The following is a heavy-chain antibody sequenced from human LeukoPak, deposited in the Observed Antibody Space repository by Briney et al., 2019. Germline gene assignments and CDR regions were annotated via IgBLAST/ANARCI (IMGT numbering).Heavy chain of an antibody. J-gene: IGHJ3*02. V-gene: IGHV4-4*07. CDR2: LSTCGRT. D-gene: IGHD4-23*01. CDR3: ARDRKATVGRILKFILELNAFDI. Sequence: SPSLSPTCAVDGGSFSGSYWGWVRQPAGKGMESIGRLSTCGRTMYNPSLQRRVNMSVASCREQFYLTLSSVTAADTAVYYCARDRKATVGRILKFILELNAFDIWGQGTMVTVSS. CDR1: GGSFSGSY.